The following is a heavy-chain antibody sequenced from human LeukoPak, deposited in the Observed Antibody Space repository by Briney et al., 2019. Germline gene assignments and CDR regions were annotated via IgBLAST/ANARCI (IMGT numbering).Heavy chain of an antibody. V-gene: IGHV3-30*04. D-gene: IGHD6-13*01. CDR1: GFTFSSYA. Sequence: PGRSLRLSCAASGFTFSSYAMHWVRQAPGKGLEWVAVISYDGSNKYYADSVKGRFTISGDNSKNTLYLQMNSLRAEDTAVYYCARGVAAAGALLHDAFDIWGQGTMVTVSS. J-gene: IGHJ3*02. CDR3: ARGVAAAGALLHDAFDI. CDR2: ISYDGSNK.